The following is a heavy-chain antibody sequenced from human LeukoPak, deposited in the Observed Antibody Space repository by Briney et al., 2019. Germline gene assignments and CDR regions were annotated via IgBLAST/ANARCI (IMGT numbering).Heavy chain of an antibody. CDR3: ARSMISMLKVNWFDP. V-gene: IGHV4-38-2*01. J-gene: IGHJ5*02. CDR1: GYSIRSGYS. CDR2: ISHSGNT. D-gene: IGHD3-16*01. Sequence: PSETLSLTCSVSGYSIRSGYSWGWIRQPPGKGLEWIGSISHSGNTYYNPSLKSRVTISLDTSKNQFSLKPNSVTAADTAVYFCARSMISMLKVNWFDPWGQGTLVTVSS.